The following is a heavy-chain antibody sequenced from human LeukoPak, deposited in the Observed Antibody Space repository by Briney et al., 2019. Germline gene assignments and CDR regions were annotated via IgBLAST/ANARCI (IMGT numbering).Heavy chain of an antibody. D-gene: IGHD6-6*01. CDR3: ARLIGDRTIYDY. CDR2: INQGGSET. CDR1: GFTFRTYW. J-gene: IGHJ4*02. V-gene: IGHV3-7*01. Sequence: GGSLRLSCAASGFTFRTYWMSWVRQAPGKGLEWVASINQGGSETYYVESVKGRFTISRDNAMNSFFLQMDSLRAEDTAVYYCARLIGDRTIYDYWGQGTLVTVSS.